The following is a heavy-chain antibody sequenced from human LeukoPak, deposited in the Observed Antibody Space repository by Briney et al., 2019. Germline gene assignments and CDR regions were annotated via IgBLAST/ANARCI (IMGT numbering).Heavy chain of an antibody. CDR1: GFSFSSHA. CDR2: ITSTSSDI. Sequence: GGSLRLSCAASGFSFSSHAMIWVRQAPGKGLEWVASITSTSSDIFYTDSVKGRFTISRDNAKSSLYLQMNSLRAEDTAVYYCAKVEINWSMDMTDYWGQGTLVTVSS. CDR3: AKVEINWSMDMTDY. D-gene: IGHD1-20*01. V-gene: IGHV3-21*04. J-gene: IGHJ4*02.